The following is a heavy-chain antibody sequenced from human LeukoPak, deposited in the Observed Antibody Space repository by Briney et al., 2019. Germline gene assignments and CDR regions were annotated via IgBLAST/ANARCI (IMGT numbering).Heavy chain of an antibody. CDR3: AKFTWQLVGPNPFDY. Sequence: SGKSLRLSCAVSGFIFSNYPMHWVRQAPGKGLEWVAAISYDGSNKYYADSVKGRFTISRDNSKNTLYVQINSLRAEDTAVYYCAKFTWQLVGPNPFDYWGQGTLVTVSS. J-gene: IGHJ4*02. D-gene: IGHD6-6*01. CDR2: ISYDGSNK. CDR1: GFIFSNYP. V-gene: IGHV3-30-3*02.